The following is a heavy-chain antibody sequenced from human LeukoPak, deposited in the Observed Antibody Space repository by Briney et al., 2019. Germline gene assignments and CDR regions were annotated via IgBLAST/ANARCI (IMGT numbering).Heavy chain of an antibody. V-gene: IGHV4-39*07. J-gene: IGHJ4*02. D-gene: IGHD1-26*01. CDR3: ARRRVGASIPFPFDY. CDR1: GGSISSSIHY. Sequence: MTSETLSLICTVSGGSISSSIHYWGWIRQPPGKGLEWIGSIYYNGNSYYKQSLKSRVTISLDTSKNQLSLILNSVTAADTAVYYCARRRVGASIPFPFDYWGQGTLVTVSS. CDR2: IYYNGNS.